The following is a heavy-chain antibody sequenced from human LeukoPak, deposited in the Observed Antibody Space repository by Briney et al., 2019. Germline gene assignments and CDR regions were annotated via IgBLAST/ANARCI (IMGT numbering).Heavy chain of an antibody. D-gene: IGHD1-26*01. CDR3: ACFSGINLRSKNGAFDI. V-gene: IGHV1-2*02. CDR2: INPNSGGT. J-gene: IGHJ3*02. Sequence: GASVKVSCKASGGTFSSYAISWVRQAPGQGLEWMGWINPNSGGTNYAQKFQGRVTMTRDTSISTAYMELSRLRSDDTAVYYCACFSGINLRSKNGAFDIWGQGTMVTVSS. CDR1: GGTFSSYA.